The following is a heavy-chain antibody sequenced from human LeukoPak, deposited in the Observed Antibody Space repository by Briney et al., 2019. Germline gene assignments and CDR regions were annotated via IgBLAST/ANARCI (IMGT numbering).Heavy chain of an antibody. CDR3: ARLLWFGELFLGRFDP. J-gene: IGHJ5*02. CDR2: IYYSGST. CDR1: GGSISSGGYY. D-gene: IGHD3-10*01. V-gene: IGHV4-31*03. Sequence: SETLSLTCTVSGGSISSGGYYWSWIRQHQGKGLEWIGYIYYSGSTYYNPSLKSRVTISVDTSKNQFSLKLSSVTAADTAVYSCARLLWFGELFLGRFDPWGQGTLVTVSS.